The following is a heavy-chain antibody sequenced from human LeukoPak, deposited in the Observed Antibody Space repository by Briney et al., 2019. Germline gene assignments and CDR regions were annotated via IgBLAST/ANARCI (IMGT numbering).Heavy chain of an antibody. J-gene: IGHJ4*02. Sequence: TSQTLSLTCTVSGGSISSGGYYWSWIRQPPGKGLEWIGYIYHSGSTYYNPSLKSRVTISVDTSKNQFSLKLSSVTAADTAVYYCARTWVGAIDYWGQGTLVTVSS. CDR1: GGSISSGGYY. CDR3: ARTWVGAIDY. D-gene: IGHD1-26*01. V-gene: IGHV4-30-2*02. CDR2: IYHSGST.